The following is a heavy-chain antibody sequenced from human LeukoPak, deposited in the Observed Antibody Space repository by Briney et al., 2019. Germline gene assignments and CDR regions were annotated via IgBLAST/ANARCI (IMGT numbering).Heavy chain of an antibody. CDR3: AKPTRGSGSFLIDF. CDR2: ISSSSSYI. CDR1: GFTFSSYS. Sequence: GGSLRLSCAASGFTFSSYSMNWIRQAPGKGLEWVSSISSSSSYIYYADSVKGRFTISRDNAKNSLYLQMNSLRAEDTAVYYCAKPTRGSGSFLIDFWGQGTLVTVSS. V-gene: IGHV3-21*01. J-gene: IGHJ4*02. D-gene: IGHD1-26*01.